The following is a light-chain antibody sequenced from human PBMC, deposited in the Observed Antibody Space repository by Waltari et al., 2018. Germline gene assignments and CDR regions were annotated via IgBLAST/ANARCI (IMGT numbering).Light chain of an antibody. CDR1: QSISSW. Sequence: DIQMTQSPSTLSASVGDRVTITCRASQSISSWLDWYQQKPGKAPKLLIYDASSLESGVPSRFSGSASGTEFTLTISSLQPDDFATYYCQQYNSYSLTFGGGTKVEIK. V-gene: IGKV1-5*01. CDR2: DAS. J-gene: IGKJ4*01. CDR3: QQYNSYSLT.